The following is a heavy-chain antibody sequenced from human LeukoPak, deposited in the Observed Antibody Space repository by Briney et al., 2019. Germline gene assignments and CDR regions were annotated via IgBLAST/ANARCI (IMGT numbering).Heavy chain of an antibody. Sequence: GGSLRLSCAASGFTVSGTHMSWVRQAPGKGLEWVSAIYTGGTTHYSDSVEGRFTISRDKSKNTLYLQMDSLRVEDTAVYYCARDQATSGGGLDSWGQGTLVTVSS. CDR1: GFTVSGTH. V-gene: IGHV3-53*01. CDR2: IYTGGTT. CDR3: ARDQATSGGGLDS. D-gene: IGHD3-16*01. J-gene: IGHJ4*02.